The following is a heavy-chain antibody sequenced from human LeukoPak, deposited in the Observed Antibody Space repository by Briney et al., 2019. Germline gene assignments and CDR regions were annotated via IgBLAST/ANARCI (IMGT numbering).Heavy chain of an antibody. V-gene: IGHV3-23*01. CDR2: ISGSGGTT. CDR1: GLTFSSYA. D-gene: IGHD2-2*01. Sequence: GGSLRLSCAVSGLTFSSYAMSWVRQAPGQGLEWVSVISGSGGTTYYADSVKGRFTISRDNSKNTLYLQMDGLRAEDTAVYYCAKAGCSSTICYADYWGQGTLVTVSS. CDR3: AKAGCSSTICYADY. J-gene: IGHJ4*02.